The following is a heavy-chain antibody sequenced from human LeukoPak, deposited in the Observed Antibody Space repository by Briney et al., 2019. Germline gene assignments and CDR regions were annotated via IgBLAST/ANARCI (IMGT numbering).Heavy chain of an antibody. CDR3: ATPADYYDSSGWEYYFDY. Sequence: HPGRSLRLSCAASGFTFSSYGMHWVRQAPGKGLEWVAVISYDGSNKYYADSVKGRFTISRDNSKNTLYLQMNSLRAEDTAAYYCATPADYYDSSGWEYYFDYWGQGTLVTVSS. CDR2: ISYDGSNK. CDR1: GFTFSSYG. D-gene: IGHD3-22*01. J-gene: IGHJ4*02. V-gene: IGHV3-30*03.